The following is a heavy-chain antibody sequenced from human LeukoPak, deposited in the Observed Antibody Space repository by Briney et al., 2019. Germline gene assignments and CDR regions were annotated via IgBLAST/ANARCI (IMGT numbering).Heavy chain of an antibody. CDR3: ARGFEVAALFFGY. D-gene: IGHD2-15*01. CDR2: LTPNSGNT. J-gene: IGHJ4*02. Sequence: AAVKVSCKASGYTFTSYDINWVRQATGQGLEWMGWLTPNSGNTGYAQKFQGRVTITSNTSISTSYMELSSLRSEDTAVYYCARGFEVAALFFGYWGQGTLVTVSS. V-gene: IGHV1-8*01. CDR1: GYTFTSYD.